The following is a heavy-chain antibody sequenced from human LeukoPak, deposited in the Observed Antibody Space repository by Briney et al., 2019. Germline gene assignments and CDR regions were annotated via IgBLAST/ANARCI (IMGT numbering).Heavy chain of an antibody. V-gene: IGHV4-59*01. CDR3: ASGNSYPKV. J-gene: IGHJ4*02. D-gene: IGHD3-16*02. CDR2: IYDRVNT. CDR1: GGSISSYY. Sequence: SETLSLTCTVSGGSISSYYWSWIRQPPGKGLEWIGYIYDRVNTNYNPSLKSRVTISVDTSKNQFSLKLTSVTAADTAVYYCASGNSYPKVWGQGTLVTASS.